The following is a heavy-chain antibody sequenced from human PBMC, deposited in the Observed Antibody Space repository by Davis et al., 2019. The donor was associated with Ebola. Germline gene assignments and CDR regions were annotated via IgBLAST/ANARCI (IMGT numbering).Heavy chain of an antibody. V-gene: IGHV3-13*01. J-gene: IGHJ4*02. D-gene: IGHD5-18*01. CDR3: ARVRFGDTAVDY. Sequence: GESLKISCAASGFTFSSYDMHWVRQGTGKGLEWVSAIGTAGDTYYPSSVKGRFTISRENAKNSLYLQMNSLRAEDTAVYYCARVRFGDTAVDYWGQGTLVTVSS. CDR1: GFTFSSYD. CDR2: IGTAGDT.